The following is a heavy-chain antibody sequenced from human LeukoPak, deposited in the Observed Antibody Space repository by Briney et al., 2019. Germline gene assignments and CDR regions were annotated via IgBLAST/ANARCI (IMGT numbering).Heavy chain of an antibody. V-gene: IGHV4-39*01. CDR2: IHYGGTT. CDR1: GDSISISTYY. D-gene: IGHD3-16*01. Sequence: PSETLSLTCTVSGDSISISTYYWGWIRQHPGNGLEWIASIHYGGTTYYNPSLKSRVTISVGTPKNQFSLKLTSVTAADTAVYYCARQLDDYVWGRYYQASWGQGTLVTVSS. J-gene: IGHJ5*02. CDR3: ARQLDDYVWGRYYQAS.